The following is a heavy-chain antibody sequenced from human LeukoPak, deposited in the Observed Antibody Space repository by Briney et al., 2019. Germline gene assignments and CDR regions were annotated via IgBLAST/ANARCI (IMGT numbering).Heavy chain of an antibody. Sequence: GGSLRLSCAASGFTFSNYWMAWVRQAPGKGPEWVANINLDGSQKYYVDSVKGRFTISRDNAENSLYLQMNSLRAEDTAVYYCAGGATVRTPPLDYWGQGTLVTVSS. V-gene: IGHV3-7*01. J-gene: IGHJ4*02. D-gene: IGHD4-23*01. CDR3: AGGATVRTPPLDY. CDR1: GFTFSNYW. CDR2: INLDGSQK.